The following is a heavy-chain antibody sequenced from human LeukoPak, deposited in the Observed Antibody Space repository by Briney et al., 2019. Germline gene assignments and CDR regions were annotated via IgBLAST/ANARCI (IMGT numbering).Heavy chain of an antibody. D-gene: IGHD3-10*01. J-gene: IGHJ3*02. Sequence: SETLSLTCTVSGGSVTNLDYYWTWIRQPAGKRLEWIGRIYTSGGTNYNPSLKSRVTMSADRSKNEIPLHLASLTAADTALYYCAGRGSSSGTFDIWGPGTFVTVSS. V-gene: IGHV4-61*02. CDR1: GGSVTNLDYY. CDR2: IYTSGGT. CDR3: AGRGSSSGTFDI.